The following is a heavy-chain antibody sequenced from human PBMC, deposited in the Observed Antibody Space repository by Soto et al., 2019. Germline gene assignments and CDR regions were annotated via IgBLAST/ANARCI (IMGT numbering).Heavy chain of an antibody. V-gene: IGHV4-4*07. Sequence: ETLSLTCTVSVDSITTYYWNWIRQPAGKGLEWIGRIDASGNTNYNPSLNSRVTLSVDTSKKQFSLKLTSVTAADTAVYYCARFSNNWFQTEGMDVWGQGTTVTVYS. CDR3: ARFSNNWFQTEGMDV. J-gene: IGHJ6*02. CDR1: VDSITTYY. D-gene: IGHD1-1*01. CDR2: IDASGNT.